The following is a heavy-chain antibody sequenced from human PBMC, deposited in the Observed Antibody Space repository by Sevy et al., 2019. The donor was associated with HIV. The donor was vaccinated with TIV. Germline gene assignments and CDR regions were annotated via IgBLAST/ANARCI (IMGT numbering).Heavy chain of an antibody. CDR3: ARDGGYSIKWYPLY. CDR2: IYSGGST. J-gene: IGHJ4*01. D-gene: IGHD6-13*01. Sequence: GGSLRLSCAASGFTVSSNYMSWVRQAPGKGLEWVSVIYSGGSTYYADSVKGRFTISRDNSKSMLSLQINSLRPEDTAVYYCARDGGYSIKWYPLYWGHGTLVTVSS. V-gene: IGHV3-53*05. CDR1: GFTVSSNY.